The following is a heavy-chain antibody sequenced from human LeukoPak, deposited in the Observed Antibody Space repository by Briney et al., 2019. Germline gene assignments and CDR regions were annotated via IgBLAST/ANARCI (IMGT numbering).Heavy chain of an antibody. CDR3: ASVMVRGVFYYYGMDV. CDR2: ISSSSSYI. D-gene: IGHD3-10*01. CDR1: GFTFSSYS. J-gene: IGHJ6*02. Sequence: GGSLRLSCAASGFTFSSYSMNWVRQAPGKGLEWVSSISSSSSYIYYADSVKGRFTISRDNSKNTLYLQMNSLRAEDTAVYYCASVMVRGVFYYYGMDVWGQGTTVTVSS. V-gene: IGHV3-21*04.